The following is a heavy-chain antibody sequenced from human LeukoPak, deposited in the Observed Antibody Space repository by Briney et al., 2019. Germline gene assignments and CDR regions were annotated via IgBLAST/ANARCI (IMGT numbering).Heavy chain of an antibody. D-gene: IGHD6-13*01. Sequence: GGSPRLSCAASEFIFSGYWMNWVRQAPGKGLEWVANIKQDGSEKQYVDSVRGRFTISRDNAKNSLYLQMNSLRVEDTAVYYCARDGFVGAADYWGQGTLVTVSS. CDR1: EFIFSGYW. CDR2: IKQDGSEK. J-gene: IGHJ4*02. CDR3: ARDGFVGAADY. V-gene: IGHV3-7*01.